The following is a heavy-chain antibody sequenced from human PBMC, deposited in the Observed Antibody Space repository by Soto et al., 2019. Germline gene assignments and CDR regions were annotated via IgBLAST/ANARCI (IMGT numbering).Heavy chain of an antibody. Sequence: GESLKISCAASGFTFRSYWMHWVRQAPGKGLVWVSRINSDGSSTSYADSVKGRFTISRDNAKDTLYLHMNSLRADDTAVYFCTRGSSSSSGVVKGHDCWGQGTLVTVSS. CDR1: GFTFRSYW. V-gene: IGHV3-74*01. CDR3: TRGSSSSSGVVKGHDC. CDR2: INSDGSST. D-gene: IGHD3-3*02. J-gene: IGHJ4*02.